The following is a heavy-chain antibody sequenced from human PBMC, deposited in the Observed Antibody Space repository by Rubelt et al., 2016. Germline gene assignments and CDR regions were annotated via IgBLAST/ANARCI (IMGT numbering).Heavy chain of an antibody. V-gene: IGHV3-48*03. CDR2: ISSSGSTI. Sequence: EVQLVESGGGLVQPGGSLRLSCAASGFTFSSCEMNWVRQAPGKGLEWVSYISSSGSTIYYTDSVKCRFTIARDNAKNSLYLQRNSLRAEDTAVYYCAIPGYSYGTSDYWGQGTLVTVSS. D-gene: IGHD5-18*01. J-gene: IGHJ4*02. CDR3: AIPGYSYGTSDY. CDR1: GFTFSSCE.